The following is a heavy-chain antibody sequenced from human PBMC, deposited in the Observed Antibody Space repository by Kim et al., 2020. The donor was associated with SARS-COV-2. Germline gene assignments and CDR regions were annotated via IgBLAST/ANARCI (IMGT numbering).Heavy chain of an antibody. Sequence: GESLKISCKGSGYSFTSYWIGWVRQMPGKGLEWMGIIYPGDSDTRYSPSFQGQVTISADKSISNAYLQWSSLKASDTAMYYCARHYLSVWGAKNWYFDLWGRGTLVTVSS. J-gene: IGHJ2*01. CDR1: GYSFTSYW. D-gene: IGHD3-16*01. CDR3: ARHYLSVWGAKNWYFDL. V-gene: IGHV5-51*01. CDR2: IYPGDSDT.